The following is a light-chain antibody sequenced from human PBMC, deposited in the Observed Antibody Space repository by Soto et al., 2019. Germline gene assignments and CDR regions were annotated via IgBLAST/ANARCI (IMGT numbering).Light chain of an antibody. Sequence: EIVLTQSPATLSLSPGERATLSCRASQSVRSYLAWYQQKPGQAPRLLIYDASNRATGVPARFSGSGSGTDFTLTISSLEPEDFAVYYCQQRSNWPPVTFGPGTRREIK. V-gene: IGKV3-11*01. CDR3: QQRSNWPPVT. CDR2: DAS. CDR1: QSVRSY. J-gene: IGKJ5*01.